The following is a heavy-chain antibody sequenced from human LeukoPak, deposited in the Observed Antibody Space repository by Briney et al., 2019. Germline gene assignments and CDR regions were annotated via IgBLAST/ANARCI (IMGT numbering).Heavy chain of an antibody. D-gene: IGHD2-15*01. CDR1: GFTFSDYG. CDR2: IRHDGTNE. V-gene: IGHV3-30*02. Sequence: GGSLRLSCAASGFTFSDYGMNWVTQAPGKGLEWVAFIRHDGTNEDYADSVKGRFTISRDNSKNTLYLQMNSLRAEDTAVYYCARRIAVRNCSGGSCYINYYYMDVWGKGTTVTISS. CDR3: ARRIAVRNCSGGSCYINYYYMDV. J-gene: IGHJ6*03.